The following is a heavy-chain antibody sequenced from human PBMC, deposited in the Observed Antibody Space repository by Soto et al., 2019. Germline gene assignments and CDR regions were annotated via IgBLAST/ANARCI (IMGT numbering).Heavy chain of an antibody. J-gene: IGHJ4*02. V-gene: IGHV4-59*08. CDR2: IYYGGSA. CDR3: SRGGHCTDGVCSALDY. D-gene: IGHD2-8*01. Sequence: QVQLQQSGPGLVKPSETLSLTCTVSGGSISTYYWSWIRQPPGRGLEWIGYIYYGGSANYNPSLESRVTISLDRSKKQFSLRLNSVTAADTAVYSFSRGGHCTDGVCSALDYWGQGTLVTVSS. CDR1: GGSISTYY.